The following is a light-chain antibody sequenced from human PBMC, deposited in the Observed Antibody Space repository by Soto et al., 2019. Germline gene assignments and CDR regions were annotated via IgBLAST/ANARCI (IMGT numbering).Light chain of an antibody. Sequence: DIQMTQSPSSLSASVGDRVTITCRASQSISIHLNWYQQKPGKAPRLLIYAASNLQGGVPSRFSGRGSGTEFTLTISSLQPEDFAAYYCQQSDSVPFTFGGGTTVDIK. CDR3: QQSDSVPFT. CDR1: QSISIH. J-gene: IGKJ4*01. CDR2: AAS. V-gene: IGKV1-39*01.